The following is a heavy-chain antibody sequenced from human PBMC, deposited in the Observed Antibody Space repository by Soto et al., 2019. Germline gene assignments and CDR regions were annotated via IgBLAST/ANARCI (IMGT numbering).Heavy chain of an antibody. CDR3: ARDKGGQSGNFIFDN. CDR2: IWYHGRDI. D-gene: IGHD1-26*01. V-gene: IGHV3-33*01. CDR1: GFVFSDYV. J-gene: IGHJ4*02. Sequence: XGSLRLYCAASGFVFSDYVIHWVRQAPGRGLDWVAGIWYHGRDIFYTDSVKGRFTISRDNSKNMLYLQMNSLRAEDTAVYYCARDKGGQSGNFIFDNWGQGTLVTVSS.